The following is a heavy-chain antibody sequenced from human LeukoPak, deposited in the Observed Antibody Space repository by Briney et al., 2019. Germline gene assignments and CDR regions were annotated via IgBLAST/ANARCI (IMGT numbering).Heavy chain of an antibody. CDR2: IKQDGSEK. CDR3: ARGSRSLDY. Sequence: GGSLRLSCAASGFTCSNYWMSWVRQAPGKGLEWVANIKQDGSEKYYVDSVKGRFTISRDNAKNSLYLQMNSLRAEDTAVYYCARGSRSLDYWGQGTLVTVSS. J-gene: IGHJ4*02. CDR1: GFTCSNYW. V-gene: IGHV3-7*01.